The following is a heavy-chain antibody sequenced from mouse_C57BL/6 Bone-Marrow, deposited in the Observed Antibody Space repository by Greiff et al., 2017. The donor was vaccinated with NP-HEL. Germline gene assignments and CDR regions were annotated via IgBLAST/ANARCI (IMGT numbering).Heavy chain of an antibody. D-gene: IGHD2-4*01. Sequence: DVQLQESGPGLVKPSQSLSLTCSVTGYSITSGYYWNWIRQFPGNKLEWMGYISYDGSNNYNPSLKNRISITLDTSKNQFFLKLNSGTTEDTATYYCARYDYDDGGYYFDYWGQGTTLTVSS. CDR1: GYSITSGYY. CDR3: ARYDYDDGGYYFDY. CDR2: ISYDGSN. V-gene: IGHV3-6*01. J-gene: IGHJ2*01.